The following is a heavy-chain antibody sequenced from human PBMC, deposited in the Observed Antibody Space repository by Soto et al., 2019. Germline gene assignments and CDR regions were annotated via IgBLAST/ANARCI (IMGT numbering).Heavy chain of an antibody. D-gene: IGHD1-1*01. Sequence: QVQLQQWGAGLVKPSETLSLSCAVYGQSFSGHSWAWIRQPPGKGLEWIGEINESGSTYYNPSLKSRVTSSTETPKNQFSLKLSSVSAADTAAYFCARGSGIVALPGELEDVNYASWGQGTLVNVSS. CDR1: GQSFSGHS. J-gene: IGHJ4*02. V-gene: IGHV4-34*01. CDR2: INESGST. CDR3: ARGSGIVALPGELEDVNYAS.